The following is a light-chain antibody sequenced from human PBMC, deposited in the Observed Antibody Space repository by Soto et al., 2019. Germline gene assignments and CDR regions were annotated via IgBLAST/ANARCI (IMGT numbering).Light chain of an antibody. V-gene: IGKV1-39*01. Sequence: DIQMTQSPSSLSASVGDRVTIACRASQTVSKFVNWYQQKPGKVPTLLIFTTSTLHSGVPSRFSGRGSGTEFTLTISCLQSEDFATYYCQQYYTYPRAFGLGTKVDIK. CDR2: TTS. CDR1: QTVSKF. CDR3: QQYYTYPRA. J-gene: IGKJ1*01.